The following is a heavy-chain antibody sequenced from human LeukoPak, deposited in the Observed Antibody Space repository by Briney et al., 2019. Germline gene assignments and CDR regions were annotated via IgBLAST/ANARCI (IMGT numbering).Heavy chain of an antibody. D-gene: IGHD1-7*01. Sequence: GGSLRLSCGASGFTFSSFEMNWVRQAPGKGLEWVSSISTSSSYIYYADSVKGRFTISRDNARNSLYLQMNSLRAEDTAVYYCARDSEGVTGTTSWFDPWGQGTLVTVSS. J-gene: IGHJ5*02. V-gene: IGHV3-21*01. CDR3: ARDSEGVTGTTSWFDP. CDR2: ISTSSSYI. CDR1: GFTFSSFE.